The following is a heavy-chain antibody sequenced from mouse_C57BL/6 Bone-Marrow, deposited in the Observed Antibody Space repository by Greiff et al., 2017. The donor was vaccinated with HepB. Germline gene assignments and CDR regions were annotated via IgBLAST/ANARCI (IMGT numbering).Heavy chain of an antibody. CDR3: ARGAYYYGSPWFAY. J-gene: IGHJ3*01. V-gene: IGHV1-19*01. CDR1: GYTFTDYY. CDR2: IHPYNGGT. D-gene: IGHD1-1*01. Sequence: EVQLQQSGPVLVKPGASVKMSCKASGYTFTDYYMNWVKQSHGKSLEWIGVIHPYNGGTSYNQKFKGKATLTVDKSSSTAYMELNSLTSEDSAVYYCARGAYYYGSPWFAYWGQGTLVTVSA.